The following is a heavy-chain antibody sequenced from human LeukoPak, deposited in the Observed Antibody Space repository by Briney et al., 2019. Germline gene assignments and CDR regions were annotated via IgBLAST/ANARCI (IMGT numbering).Heavy chain of an antibody. J-gene: IGHJ6*02. CDR3: ARLYQLLYRYYYYCMDV. V-gene: IGHV4-34*01. Sequence: SETLSLTCAVYGGSFSGYYWSWIRQPPGKGLEWIGEINHSGSTNYNPSLKSRVTISVDTSKNQFSLKLSSVTAADTAVYYCARLYQLLYRYYYYCMDVWGQGTTVTVSS. D-gene: IGHD2-2*02. CDR1: GGSFSGYY. CDR2: INHSGST.